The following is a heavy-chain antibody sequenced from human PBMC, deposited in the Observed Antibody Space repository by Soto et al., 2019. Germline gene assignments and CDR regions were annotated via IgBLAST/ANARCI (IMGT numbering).Heavy chain of an antibody. V-gene: IGHV3-30*19. CDR3: ARVYSSSWNYYYYYGMDV. CDR1: GFTFSSYG. D-gene: IGHD6-13*01. J-gene: IGHJ6*02. CDR2: IWYDGSNK. Sequence: GGSLRLSCAASGFTFSSYGMHWVRQAPGKGLEWVAVIWYDGSNKYYADSVKGRFTISRDNSKNTLYLQMNSLRAEDTAVYYCARVYSSSWNYYYYYGMDVWGQGTTVTVSS.